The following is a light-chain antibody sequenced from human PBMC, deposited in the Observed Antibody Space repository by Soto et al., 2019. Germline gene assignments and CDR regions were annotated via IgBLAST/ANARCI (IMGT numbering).Light chain of an antibody. V-gene: IGKV3-20*01. CDR1: QSVNSNY. J-gene: IGKJ1*01. Sequence: EIVLTQSPGTLSLSPGEGATLSCRASQSVNSNYLDWFQQKPGQAPRLLIYSTSNRATGIPDRFSGSGSGTDFTLTISRLEPEDFVVYYCQQYDKSPWAFGQGTKVEIK. CDR2: STS. CDR3: QQYDKSPWA.